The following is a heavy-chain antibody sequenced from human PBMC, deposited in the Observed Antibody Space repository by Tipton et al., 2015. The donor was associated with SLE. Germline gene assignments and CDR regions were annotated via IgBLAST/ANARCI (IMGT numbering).Heavy chain of an antibody. Sequence: PGLVKPSETLSLTCTVSGASISSLYWNWIRQPPGKGLEWIGYFHYSGGTNYNPSLRSRVTISGDTSKNQFSLKVSSVNAADTAVYYCARGGSSAWHDFYYGMDVWGHVMDVWGQGTTVTVSS. CDR3: ARGGSSAWHDFYYGMDVWGHVMDV. CDR1: GASISSLY. V-gene: IGHV4-59*11. D-gene: IGHD6-19*01. J-gene: IGHJ6*02. CDR2: FHYSGGT.